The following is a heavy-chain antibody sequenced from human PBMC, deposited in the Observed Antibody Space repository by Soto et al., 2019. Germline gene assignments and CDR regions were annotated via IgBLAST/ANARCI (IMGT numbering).Heavy chain of an antibody. CDR3: VRGPRPSSVGTGAF. CDR2: ISDDGSTI. V-gene: IGHV3-74*01. CDR1: GFVFSMYW. Sequence: EVQLVESGGGLVQPGGSVRLSCAASGFVFSMYWMHWVRQAPDKGLEWVSRISDDGSTIHYAGSVKGRFSISRDNAQNILFLEMTALRDDDTAVYYCVRGPRPSSVGTGAFWGQGSPVTVSS. D-gene: IGHD3-10*01. J-gene: IGHJ4*02.